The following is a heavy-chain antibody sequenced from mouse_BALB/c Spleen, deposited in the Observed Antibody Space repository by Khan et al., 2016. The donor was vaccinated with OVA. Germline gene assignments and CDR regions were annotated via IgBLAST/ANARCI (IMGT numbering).Heavy chain of an antibody. Sequence: EVQLQESGGGLVKPGGSLKLSCAASGFIFSDYYMYWVRQTPEKRLEWVATISDVGNYTYSTDSVKGRFTISRDDARNNLYLQMSSLKSEDTAIYYCGRGYYGDPFAYWGQGTLVTVSA. CDR1: GFIFSDYY. D-gene: IGHD2-13*01. J-gene: IGHJ3*01. CDR2: ISDVGNYT. CDR3: GRGYYGDPFAY. V-gene: IGHV5-4*02.